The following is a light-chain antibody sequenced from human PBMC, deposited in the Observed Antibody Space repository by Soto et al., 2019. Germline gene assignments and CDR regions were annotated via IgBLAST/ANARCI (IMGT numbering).Light chain of an antibody. Sequence: QSVLTQPASVSGSPGQSITISCTGTSSDVGAYNFVPWYQQHPGKVPKLMIFDVSSRPSGVSDRFSGSKSGNTASLTISGLQAEDEGDYYCSSYTSSSTHVFGSGTKLTVL. CDR2: DVS. CDR3: SSYTSSSTHV. V-gene: IGLV2-14*03. CDR1: SSDVGAYNF. J-gene: IGLJ1*01.